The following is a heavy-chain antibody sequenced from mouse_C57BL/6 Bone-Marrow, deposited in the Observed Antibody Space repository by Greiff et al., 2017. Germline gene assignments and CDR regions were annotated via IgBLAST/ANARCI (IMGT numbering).Heavy chain of an antibody. CDR1: GYTFTSHW. D-gene: IGHD2-12*01. Sequence: QVQLQPSGPELVRPGASVKISCKAPGYTFTSHWMQWVRQRPGQGLAWIGELFPGSGSTYYNEKFKGKATLTVDTSSSTAYMQLSSLTSEDSAVYFCARRYSQEDYYSMDYWGQGTSVTVSS. J-gene: IGHJ4*01. CDR2: LFPGSGST. V-gene: IGHV1-56*01. CDR3: ARRYSQEDYYSMDY.